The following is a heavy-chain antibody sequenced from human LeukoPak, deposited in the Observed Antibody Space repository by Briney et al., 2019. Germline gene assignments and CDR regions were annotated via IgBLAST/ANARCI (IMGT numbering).Heavy chain of an antibody. Sequence: SVKVSCKASGGTFTSYAISWVRQAPGQGLEWMGRIIPIFGIANYAQKFQGRVTITADKSTSTAYMELSSLRSEDTAVYYCASTVEMATAYYFDYWGQGTLVTVSS. CDR1: GGTFTSYA. CDR3: ASTVEMATAYYFDY. V-gene: IGHV1-69*04. J-gene: IGHJ4*02. CDR2: IIPIFGIA. D-gene: IGHD5-24*01.